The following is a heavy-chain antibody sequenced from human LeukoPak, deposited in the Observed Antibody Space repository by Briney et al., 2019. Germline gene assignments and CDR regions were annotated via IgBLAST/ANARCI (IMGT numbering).Heavy chain of an antibody. CDR3: TRPVWFGGLSSYYYYGMDV. D-gene: IGHD3-10*01. J-gene: IGHJ6*02. Sequence: GGSLRLSCTASGFTFGDYAMSWVRQAPGKGLEWVGFIRSKAYGGTTEYAASVKGRFTISRDDSKSIAYLQMNSLKTEDTAVYYCTRPVWFGGLSSYYYYGMDVWGQGTTVTVPS. CDR1: GFTFGDYA. V-gene: IGHV3-49*04. CDR2: IRSKAYGGTT.